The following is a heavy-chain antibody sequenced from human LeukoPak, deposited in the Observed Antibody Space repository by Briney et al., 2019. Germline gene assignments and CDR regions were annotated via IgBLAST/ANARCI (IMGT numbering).Heavy chain of an antibody. CDR1: AFTFDDYA. J-gene: IGHJ4*02. Sequence: GGSLRLSCAASAFTFDDYAMHWVRQAPGKGLEWVSGISWNSGTIGYADSVKGRFTISRDNAKNSLYLQMNSLRTEDTALYYCARGRWFGESPFDYWGQGTLVTVSS. CDR2: ISWNSGTI. D-gene: IGHD3-10*01. V-gene: IGHV3-9*01. CDR3: ARGRWFGESPFDY.